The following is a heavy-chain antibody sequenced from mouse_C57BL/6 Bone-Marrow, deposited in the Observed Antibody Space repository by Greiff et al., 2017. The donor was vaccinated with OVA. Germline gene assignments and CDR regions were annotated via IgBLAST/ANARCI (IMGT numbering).Heavy chain of an antibody. Sequence: EVQLQQSGAELVRPGASVKLSCTASGFTITDDYMHWVKQRPEQGLEWIGWIDPENGDTEYASKFQGQATITADTSSNTAYLQLSCLTSEDTAVYYGSLFITRVPVDYWGQGTTLTVSS. J-gene: IGHJ2*01. V-gene: IGHV14-4*01. CDR1: GFTITDDY. CDR2: IDPENGDT. D-gene: IGHD1-2*01. CDR3: SLFITRVPVDY.